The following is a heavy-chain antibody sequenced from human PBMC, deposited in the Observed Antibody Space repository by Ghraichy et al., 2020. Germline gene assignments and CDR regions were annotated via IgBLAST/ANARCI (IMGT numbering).Heavy chain of an antibody. V-gene: IGHV4-34*01. J-gene: IGHJ5*02. CDR3: ARGLGKGGVVVAATRRGYWFDP. D-gene: IGHD2-15*01. CDR2: INHSGST. Sequence: SETLSLTCAVYGGSFSGYYWSWIRQPPGKGLEWIGEINHSGSTNYNPSLKSRVTISVDTSKNQFSLKLSSVTAADTAVYYCARGLGKGGVVVAATRRGYWFDPWGQGTLVTVSS. CDR1: GGSFSGYY.